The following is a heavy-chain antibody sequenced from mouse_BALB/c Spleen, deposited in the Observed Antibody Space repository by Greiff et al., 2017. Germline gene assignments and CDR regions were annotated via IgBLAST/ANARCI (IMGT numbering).Heavy chain of an antibody. D-gene: IGHD1-1*01. CDR3: ARSYYLYAMDY. Sequence: VQGVESGPGLVAPSQSLSITCTVSGFSLTSYGVHWVRQPPGKGLEWLGVIWAGGSTNYNSALMSRLSISKDNSKSQVFLKMNSLQTDDTAMYYCARSYYLYAMDYWGQGTSVTVSS. CDR1: GFSLTSYG. J-gene: IGHJ4*01. CDR2: IWAGGST. V-gene: IGHV2-9*02.